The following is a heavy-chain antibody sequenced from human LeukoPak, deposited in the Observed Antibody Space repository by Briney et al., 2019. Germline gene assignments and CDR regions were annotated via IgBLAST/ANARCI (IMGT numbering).Heavy chain of an antibody. V-gene: IGHV3-23*03. D-gene: IGHD1-26*01. CDR3: ARQWELLGMDV. J-gene: IGHJ6*02. CDR1: GVTFSSYA. Sequence: QPGGSLRLSCAASGVTFSSYAMNWVRQAPGKGLEWVSIIYSGGSTYYADSVKGRFTISRDSSKNTLYLQMNSLRADDTAVYYCARQWELLGMDVWGQGTTVTVSS. CDR2: IYSGGST.